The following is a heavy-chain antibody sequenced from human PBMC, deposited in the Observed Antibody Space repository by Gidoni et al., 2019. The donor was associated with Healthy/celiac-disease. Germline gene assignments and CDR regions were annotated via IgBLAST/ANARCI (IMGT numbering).Heavy chain of an antibody. V-gene: IGHV1-69*06. CDR2: IIPIFGTA. CDR1: GATFSSHA. J-gene: IGHJ5*02. CDR3: ARVSVTMVRGTPYNWFDP. Sequence: QVQLVQSGAEVKKPGSSVMASCKASGATFSSHAFSWVRQALGQGLEWMGGIIPIFGTADYAQEFQGRVTITADKSTSTAYMELSSLRSEDTAVYYCARVSVTMVRGTPYNWFDPWGQGTLVTVSS. D-gene: IGHD3-10*01.